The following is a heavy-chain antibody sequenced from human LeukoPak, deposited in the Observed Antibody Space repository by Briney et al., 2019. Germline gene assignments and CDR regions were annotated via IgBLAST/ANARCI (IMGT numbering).Heavy chain of an antibody. CDR3: ARHAEYNSGWHFYLDH. J-gene: IGHJ4*02. CDR2: VHNVGST. Sequence: PSETLSLTRTVSGVSTTNGIYYWAWIRQPPGKGLEWIGSVHNVGSTYYNLSLRSRVTFSIDTSKNQFSLRLNSVTAADTAVYYCARHAEYNSGWHFYLDHWGQGILVTVSS. D-gene: IGHD6-19*01. CDR1: GVSTTNGIYY. V-gene: IGHV4-39*01.